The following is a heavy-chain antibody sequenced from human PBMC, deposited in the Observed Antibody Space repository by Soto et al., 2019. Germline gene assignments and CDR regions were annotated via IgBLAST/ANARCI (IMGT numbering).Heavy chain of an antibody. Sequence: GASVKVSCKASGGTFSSYAISWVRQAPGQGLEWMGGIIPIFGTANYAQKFQGRVTITADESTSTAYMELSSLRSEDTAVYYCAGGKGGNNYYYMDVWGKGTTVTVSS. V-gene: IGHV1-69*13. CDR1: GGTFSSYA. CDR3: AGGKGGNNYYYMDV. D-gene: IGHD3-16*01. J-gene: IGHJ6*03. CDR2: IIPIFGTA.